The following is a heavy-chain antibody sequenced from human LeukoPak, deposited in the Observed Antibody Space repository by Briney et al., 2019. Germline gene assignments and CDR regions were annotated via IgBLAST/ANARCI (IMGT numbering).Heavy chain of an antibody. CDR3: ARATSSYYYGSGSPRPGPDAFDI. V-gene: IGHV4-34*01. CDR1: GGSFSGYY. D-gene: IGHD3-10*01. J-gene: IGHJ3*02. Sequence: SETLSLTCAVYGGSFSGYYWSWIRQPPGKGLEWIGEINHSGSTNYNPSLKSRVTISVDTSKNQFSLKLSSVTAADTAVYYCARATSSYYYGSGSPRPGPDAFDIWGQGTMVTVSS. CDR2: INHSGST.